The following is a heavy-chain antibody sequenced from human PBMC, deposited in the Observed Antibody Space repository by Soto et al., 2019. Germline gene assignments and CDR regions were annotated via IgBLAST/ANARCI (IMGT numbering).Heavy chain of an antibody. CDR3: ARDRHSGYDYSFDY. CDR1: GGSISSGGYY. V-gene: IGHV4-31*03. J-gene: IGHJ4*02. CDR2: IYYSGST. Sequence: PSETLSLTCTVSGGSISSGGYYWSWIRQHPGKGLEWIGYIYYSGSTYYNPSLKSRVTISVDTSKNQFSLKLSSVTAADTAVYYCARDRHSGYDYSFDYWGQGTLVTVSS. D-gene: IGHD5-12*01.